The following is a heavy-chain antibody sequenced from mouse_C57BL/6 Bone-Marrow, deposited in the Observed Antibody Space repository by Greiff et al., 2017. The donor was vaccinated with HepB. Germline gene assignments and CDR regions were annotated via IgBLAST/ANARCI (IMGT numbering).Heavy chain of an antibody. Sequence: QVHVKQSGAELVRPGTSVKVSCKASGYAFTNYLIEWVKQRPGQGLEWIGVINPGSGGTNYNEKFKGKATLTADKSSSTAYMQLSSLTSEDSAVYFCARSDYYGSSPPFAYWGQGTLVTVSA. D-gene: IGHD1-1*01. J-gene: IGHJ3*01. CDR1: GYAFTNYL. CDR2: INPGSGGT. V-gene: IGHV1-54*01. CDR3: ARSDYYGSSPPFAY.